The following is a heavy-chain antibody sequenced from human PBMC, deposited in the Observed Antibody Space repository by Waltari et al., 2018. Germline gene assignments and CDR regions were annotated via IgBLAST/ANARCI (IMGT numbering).Heavy chain of an antibody. CDR3: ARGHDYYFDY. CDR1: GDSLNSANYY. V-gene: IGHV4-31*01. CDR2: LSHSGTA. D-gene: IGHD4-17*01. Sequence: QVHLQESGPGLVKPSHTLYLNCTVSGDSLNSANYYWSWIRQLPAKGLEWIGYLSHSGTAYYNPSLKDLVTMSIDPSKNQFSLRLSSVTAADTAVYFCARGHDYYFDYWGQGILVAVSS. J-gene: IGHJ4*02.